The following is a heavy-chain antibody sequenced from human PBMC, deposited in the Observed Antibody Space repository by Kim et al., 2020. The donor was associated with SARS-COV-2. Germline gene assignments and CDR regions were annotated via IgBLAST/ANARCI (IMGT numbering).Heavy chain of an antibody. J-gene: IGHJ4*02. CDR3: ARETDHYYGSGSPFQN. D-gene: IGHD3-10*01. V-gene: IGHV1-18*01. Sequence: KLQGRVTMTTDTSTSTAYMELRSLRSDDTAVYYCARETDHYYGSGSPFQNWGQGTLVTVSS.